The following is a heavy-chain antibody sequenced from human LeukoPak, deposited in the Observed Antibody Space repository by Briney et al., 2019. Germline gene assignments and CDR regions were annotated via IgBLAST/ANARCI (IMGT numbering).Heavy chain of an antibody. V-gene: IGHV4-59*01. J-gene: IGHJ3*02. D-gene: IGHD6-13*01. Sequence: SETLSLTCAVYGGSFSGYYWSWIRQPPGKGLEWIGYIYYSGGTNYNPSLKSRVTISVDTSKNQFSLKLSSVTAADTAVYYCARAGYSSSWPHAFDIWGQGTMVTVSS. CDR3: ARAGYSSSWPHAFDI. CDR2: IYYSGGT. CDR1: GGSFSGYY.